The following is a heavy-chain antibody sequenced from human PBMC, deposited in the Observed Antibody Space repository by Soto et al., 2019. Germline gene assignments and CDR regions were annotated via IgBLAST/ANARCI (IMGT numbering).Heavy chain of an antibody. CDR1: GRSVSRGGYY. V-gene: IGHV4-31*03. Sequence: SETLSLTCTVSGRSVSRGGYYWAWIREHPGGGLEWIGYIYHIGSPYYNPSLESRVTISLDTSKNQFSLNLTSVTAADTAIYSCVRDRALDSSGHWFDTWGQGTLVTVSS. CDR3: VRDRALDSSGHWFDT. CDR2: IYHIGSP. D-gene: IGHD6-19*01. J-gene: IGHJ5*02.